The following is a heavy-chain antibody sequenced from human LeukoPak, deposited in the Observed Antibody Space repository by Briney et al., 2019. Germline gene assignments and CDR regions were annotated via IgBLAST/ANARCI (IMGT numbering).Heavy chain of an antibody. V-gene: IGHV3-21*01. CDR1: GFTFSSYS. Sequence: GGSLRLSCAASGFTFSSYSMNWVRQAPGKGLEWVSSIRSSSSYIYYADSVKGRFTISRDNAKNPLYLQMNSLRAKDTAVYYCARDPAFDIWGQGTMVTVSS. J-gene: IGHJ3*02. CDR3: ARDPAFDI. CDR2: IRSSSSYI.